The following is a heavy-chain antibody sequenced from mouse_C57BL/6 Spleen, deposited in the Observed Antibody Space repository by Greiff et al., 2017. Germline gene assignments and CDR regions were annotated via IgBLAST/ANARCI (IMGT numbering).Heavy chain of an antibody. CDR2: IDPNSGGT. CDR1: GYTFTSYW. V-gene: IGHV1-72*01. Sequence: VQLQQPGAELVKPGASVKLSCKASGYTFTSYWMHWVKQRPGRGLEWIGRIDPNSGGTKYNEKFKSKATLTVDKPSSTAYMQLSSLTYEDSGVYYGARYYYGGSDGWYFDVWGTGTTLTVSS. J-gene: IGHJ1*03. CDR3: ARYYYGGSDGWYFDV. D-gene: IGHD1-1*01.